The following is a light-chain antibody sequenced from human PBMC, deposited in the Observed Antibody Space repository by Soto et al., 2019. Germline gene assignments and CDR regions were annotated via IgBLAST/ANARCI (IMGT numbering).Light chain of an antibody. CDR2: MTY. Sequence: QAVVTQEPSVTVSPGGTVTLTCASSTGRVTSGHFPNWFQQKPGQAPRPLIYMTYNKSSWTPARFSGSLLGDKAALTLSGVQPEDEAEYYCLLHSGGAWVFGGGTKLTVL. V-gene: IGLV7-43*01. CDR3: LLHSGGAWV. CDR1: TGRVTSGHF. J-gene: IGLJ3*02.